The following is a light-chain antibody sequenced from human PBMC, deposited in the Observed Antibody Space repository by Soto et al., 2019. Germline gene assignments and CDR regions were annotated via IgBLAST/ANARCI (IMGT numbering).Light chain of an antibody. CDR3: QQYGSSKWT. CDR2: GAS. J-gene: IGKJ1*01. Sequence: EIVRTQFPATLSVSPGERATLSCRASQSVGSDLAWYQQKPGQAPRLLIYGASSRATGIPDRFSGSGSGTDFTLTISRLEPEDFAVYYCQQYGSSKWTFGQGTKVDIK. CDR1: QSVGSD. V-gene: IGKV3-20*01.